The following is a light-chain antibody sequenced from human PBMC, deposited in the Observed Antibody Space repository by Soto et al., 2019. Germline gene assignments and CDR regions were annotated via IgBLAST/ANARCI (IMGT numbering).Light chain of an antibody. Sequence: QSALTQPPSASGTPGLRVTISCSGSSSNIGSNTVNWYQQLPGTAPKLLIYSNNQRPSGVPDRFSGSKSGTSASLAISGLQSEDEADYYCAAWDDSLNGVVFGGGTKLTVL. J-gene: IGLJ2*01. CDR1: SSNIGSNT. V-gene: IGLV1-44*01. CDR2: SNN. CDR3: AAWDDSLNGVV.